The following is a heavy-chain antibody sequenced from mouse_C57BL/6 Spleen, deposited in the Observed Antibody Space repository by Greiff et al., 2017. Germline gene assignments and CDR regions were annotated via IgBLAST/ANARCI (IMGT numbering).Heavy chain of an antibody. CDR1: GYSFTGYY. V-gene: IGHV1-43*01. J-gene: IGHJ2*01. Sequence: EVQLQQSGPELVKPGASVKISCKASGYSFTGYYMHWVKQSSGKSLEWIGEINPSTGGTSYNQKFKGKATLTVDKSSSTAYMQLKSLTSEDSAVYYCARTRDPYFDYWGQGTTLTVSS. D-gene: IGHD3-3*01. CDR3: ARTRDPYFDY. CDR2: INPSTGGT.